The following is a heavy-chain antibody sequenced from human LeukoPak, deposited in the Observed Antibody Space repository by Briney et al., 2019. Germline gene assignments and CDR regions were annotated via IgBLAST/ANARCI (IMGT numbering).Heavy chain of an antibody. D-gene: IGHD2-2*01. J-gene: IGHJ6*02. CDR2: IIPIFGTA. Sequence: ASVKVSCKASGGTFSSYAISWVQQAPGQGLEWMGGIIPIFGTANYAQKFQGRVTITADESTSTAYMELSSLRSEDTAVYYCARWIVVVPAARRGGYYYYGMDVWGQGTTVTVSS. CDR3: ARWIVVVPAARRGGYYYYGMDV. V-gene: IGHV1-69*13. CDR1: GGTFSSYA.